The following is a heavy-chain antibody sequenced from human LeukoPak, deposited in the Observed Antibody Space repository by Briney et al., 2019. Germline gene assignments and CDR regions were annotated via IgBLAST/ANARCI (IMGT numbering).Heavy chain of an antibody. V-gene: IGHV3-21*01. CDR1: GFTFSSYS. CDR2: ISSSSSYI. CDR3: ARDRYSSGPDYFDY. Sequence: SGGSLRLSCAASGFTFSSYSMNWVRQAPGKGLEWVSPISSSSSYIYYADSVKGRFTISRDNAKNSLYLQMNSLRAEDTAVYYCARDRYSSGPDYFDYWGQGTLVTVSS. J-gene: IGHJ4*02. D-gene: IGHD6-19*01.